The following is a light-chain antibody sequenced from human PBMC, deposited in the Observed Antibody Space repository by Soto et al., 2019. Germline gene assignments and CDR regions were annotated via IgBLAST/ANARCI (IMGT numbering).Light chain of an antibody. CDR3: AAWDDSLSGWV. CDR1: SSNIGSNY. J-gene: IGLJ3*02. CDR2: RSN. Sequence: QLVLTQPPSASGTPGQGVTISCSGRSSNIGSNYVYWYQQLPGTAPKLLIYRSNQRPSGVPDRFSGSKSGTSASLAISGLRSEDEADYYCAAWDDSLSGWVFGGGTKVTVL. V-gene: IGLV1-47*01.